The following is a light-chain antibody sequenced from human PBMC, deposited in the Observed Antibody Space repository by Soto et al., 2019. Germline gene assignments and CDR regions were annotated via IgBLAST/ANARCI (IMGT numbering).Light chain of an antibody. V-gene: IGLV2-14*01. Sequence: QSVLTRPASVSWAPGQSITISCTGTSSDAGSYNYVSWYQQHPGKAPKLMIYEVSNRPSGVSNRFSGSKSGNTASLTISGLQAEDEADYYCNSYTSTNTWVFGTGTKVTVL. CDR3: NSYTSTNTWV. CDR1: SSDAGSYNY. J-gene: IGLJ1*01. CDR2: EVS.